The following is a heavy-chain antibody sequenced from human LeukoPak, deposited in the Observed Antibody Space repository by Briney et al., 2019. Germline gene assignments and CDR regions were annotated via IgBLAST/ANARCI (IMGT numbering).Heavy chain of an antibody. CDR3: ARGGGYCSGSSCRNNWFDP. CDR1: GGSISNYH. D-gene: IGHD2-15*01. CDR2: ISYSGST. Sequence: PSETLSLTCTVSGGSISNYHWSWLRQPPGKGLEGIGSISYSGSTNYNPSLKSRVTISVDTSRNQFSLKLSSVTAADTAVYYCARGGGYCSGSSCRNNWFDPWGQGTLVTVSS. V-gene: IGHV4-59*01. J-gene: IGHJ5*02.